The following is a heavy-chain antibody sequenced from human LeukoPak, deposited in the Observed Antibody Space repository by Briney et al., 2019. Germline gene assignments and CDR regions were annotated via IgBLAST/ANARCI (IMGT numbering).Heavy chain of an antibody. D-gene: IGHD3-10*01. CDR1: GYTFTDYY. CDR2: INPNSGGT. V-gene: IGHV1-2*02. CDR3: ARPTVYGSGSYYSLAFDL. Sequence: GASVKVSCKASGYTFTDYYMHWVRQAPGQGLEWMGWINPNSGGTNYAQKFQGRVTMTRDTSISTAYMELRRLRSDDTAVYYCARPTVYGSGSYYSLAFDLWGQGTLVTVSS. J-gene: IGHJ5*02.